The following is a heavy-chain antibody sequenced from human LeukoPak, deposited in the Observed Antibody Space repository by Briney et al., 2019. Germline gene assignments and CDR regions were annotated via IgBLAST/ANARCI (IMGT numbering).Heavy chain of an antibody. D-gene: IGHD2-2*01. Sequence: SVKVSCKASGGTFSSYAISWVRQAPGQGLEWMGRIIPIFGTANYAQKFQGRVTITTDESTSTAYMELSSLRSEDTAVYYCARGIFCSSTSCYGGWFDPWGRGTLVTVSS. J-gene: IGHJ5*02. V-gene: IGHV1-69*05. CDR1: GGTFSSYA. CDR3: ARGIFCSSTSCYGGWFDP. CDR2: IIPIFGTA.